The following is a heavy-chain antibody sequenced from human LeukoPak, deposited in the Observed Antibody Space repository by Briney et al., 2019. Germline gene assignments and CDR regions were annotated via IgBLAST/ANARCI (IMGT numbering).Heavy chain of an antibody. V-gene: IGHV3-66*01. J-gene: IGHJ4*02. CDR3: ARGKGVTMVRGVIRG. D-gene: IGHD3-10*01. CDR1: GFTVSSNY. CDR2: IYSGGST. Sequence: PGGSLRLSCAASGFTVSSNYMSWVRQAPGKGLEWVSVIYSGGSTYYADSVKGRFTTSRDNSKNTLYLQMNSLRAEDTAVYYCARGKGVTMVRGVIRGWGQGTLVTVSS.